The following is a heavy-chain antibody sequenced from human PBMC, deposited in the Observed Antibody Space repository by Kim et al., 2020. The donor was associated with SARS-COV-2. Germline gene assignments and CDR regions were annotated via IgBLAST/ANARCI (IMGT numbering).Heavy chain of an antibody. CDR1: GGSISSGSYY. CDR3: ARDRRVYIDY. V-gene: IGHV4-61*02. Sequence: SETLSLTCTVSGGSISSGSYYWSWIRQPAGKGLEWIGRIYTSGSTNYNPSLKSRVTISVDTSKNQFSLKLSSVTAADTAVYYCARDRRVYIDYWGQGTLVTVSS. J-gene: IGHJ4*02. CDR2: IYTSGST.